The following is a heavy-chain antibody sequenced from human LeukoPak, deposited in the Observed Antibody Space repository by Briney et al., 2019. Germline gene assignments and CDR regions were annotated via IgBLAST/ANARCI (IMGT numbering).Heavy chain of an antibody. V-gene: IGHV1-24*01. CDR2: FDPEDGET. CDR1: GYTLTGLS. CDR3: ATDYMVIQSGHRGSYYFDY. J-gene: IGHJ4*02. D-gene: IGHD2-21*01. Sequence: ASVKVSCKVSGYTLTGLSMHWVRQAPGKGLEWMGGFDPEDGETIYAQKFQGRVTMTEDTSTDTAYMELSSLRSEDTAVYYCATDYMVIQSGHRGSYYFDYWGQGTLVTVSS.